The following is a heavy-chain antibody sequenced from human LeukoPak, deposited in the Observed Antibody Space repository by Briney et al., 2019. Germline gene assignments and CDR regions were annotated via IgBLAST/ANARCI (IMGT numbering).Heavy chain of an antibody. Sequence: EASVTVSCKASGGTFSSYAISWVRQAPGQGLEWMGGIIPIFGTANYAQKFQGRVTITADESTSTAYMELRSLRSDDTAVYYCARDLKGYSSGWVAYYYYYGMDVWGQGTTVTVSS. D-gene: IGHD6-19*01. V-gene: IGHV1-69*13. CDR3: ARDLKGYSSGWVAYYYYYGMDV. J-gene: IGHJ6*02. CDR2: IIPIFGTA. CDR1: GGTFSSYA.